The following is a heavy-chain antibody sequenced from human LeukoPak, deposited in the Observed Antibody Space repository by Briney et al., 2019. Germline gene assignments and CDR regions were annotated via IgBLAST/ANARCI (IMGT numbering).Heavy chain of an antibody. J-gene: IGHJ3*02. Sequence: SETLSLTCAVYGGSFSGYYWSWIRQPPGKGLEWIGEINHSGSTNYNPSLKSRVTISVDTSKNQFSLKLSSVTAADTAVYYCAREQYYYDSSGPTDAFDIWGQGTMVTVSS. CDR3: AREQYYYDSSGPTDAFDI. V-gene: IGHV4-34*01. CDR2: INHSGST. D-gene: IGHD3-22*01. CDR1: GGSFSGYY.